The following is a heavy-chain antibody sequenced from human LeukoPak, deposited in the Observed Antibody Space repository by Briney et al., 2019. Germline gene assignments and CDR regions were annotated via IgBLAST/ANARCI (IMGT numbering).Heavy chain of an antibody. CDR2: IIPIFGTA. CDR1: GGTFSSYA. J-gene: IGHJ1*01. D-gene: IGHD3-22*01. V-gene: IGHV1-69*05. Sequence: SVKVSCKASGGTFSSYAISWVRQAPGQGLEWMGGIIPIFGTANYAQKFQGRVTITTDESTSTAYMELSSLRSEDTAVYHCAMGYYDSSGYYGYFQHWGQGTLVTVSS. CDR3: AMGYYDSSGYYGYFQH.